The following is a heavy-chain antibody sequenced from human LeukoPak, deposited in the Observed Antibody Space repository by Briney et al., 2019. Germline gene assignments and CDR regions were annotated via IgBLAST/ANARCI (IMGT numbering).Heavy chain of an antibody. CDR2: ISSSGNTK. V-gene: IGHV3-48*03. CDR1: GFSFSTYE. D-gene: IGHD5-18*01. CDR3: ARDFEYSYGWVRFDY. Sequence: GGSLRLSCAASGFSFSTYEMNWVRQAPGKGLEWVSYISSSGNTKYYADSVKGRFTISRDNAKNSLYLQMNSLRAEDTAVYYCARDFEYSYGWVRFDYWGQGILVTVSS. J-gene: IGHJ4*02.